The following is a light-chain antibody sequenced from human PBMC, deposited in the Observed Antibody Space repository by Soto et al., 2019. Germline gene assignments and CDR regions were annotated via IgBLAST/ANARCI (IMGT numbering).Light chain of an antibody. CDR2: GAS. CDR3: QQYGTSPRT. V-gene: IGKV3-20*01. J-gene: IGKJ5*01. CDR1: QTVIHTH. Sequence: IVLAPAPDTLSFSPGEGGPLPFRASQTVIHTHFAWHQQKPGQAPRLLIYGASNRATGIPDRFSGSGSGTDFTLTISRLEPEDFAVYYCQQYGTSPRTFGQGTRLEIK.